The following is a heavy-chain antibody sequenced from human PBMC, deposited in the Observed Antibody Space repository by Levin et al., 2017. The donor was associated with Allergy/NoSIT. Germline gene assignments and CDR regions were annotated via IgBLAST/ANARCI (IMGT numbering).Heavy chain of an antibody. D-gene: IGHD6-6*01. CDR3: ASCCIAARQGFLAAFDI. CDR2: IYSGGST. Sequence: PGGSLRLSCAASGFTVSSNYMSWVRQAPGKGLEWVSVIYSGGSTYYADSVKGRFTISRDNSKNTLYLQMNSLRAEDTAVYYCASCCIAARQGFLAAFDIWGQGTMVTVSS. V-gene: IGHV3-53*01. CDR1: GFTVSSNY. J-gene: IGHJ3*02.